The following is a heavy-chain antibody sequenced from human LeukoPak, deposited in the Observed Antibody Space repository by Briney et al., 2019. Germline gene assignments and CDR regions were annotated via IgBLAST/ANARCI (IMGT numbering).Heavy chain of an antibody. V-gene: IGHV3-23*01. Sequence: GGSLRLSCAASGFTFSSYAMSWVCQAPGKGLEWVSAISGSGGSTYYADSVKGRFTISRDNSKNTLYLQMNSLRAEDTAVYYCAKDQGYYYDSSGYYLDAFDIWGQGTMVTVSS. CDR1: GFTFSSYA. CDR3: AKDQGYYYDSSGYYLDAFDI. J-gene: IGHJ3*02. D-gene: IGHD3-22*01. CDR2: ISGSGGST.